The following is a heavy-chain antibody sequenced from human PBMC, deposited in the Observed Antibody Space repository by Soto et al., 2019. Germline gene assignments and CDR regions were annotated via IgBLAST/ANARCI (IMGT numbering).Heavy chain of an antibody. CDR3: ARAKPLDAFDI. V-gene: IGHV4-4*02. CDR1: SGSISSTNW. CDR2: IYHSGST. Sequence: QMQLQESGPGLVKPSGTLSLTCAVASGSISSTNWWSWVRQPPGKGLVWIGEIYHSGSTNYNPSLMCRVTLSVDKSQNQFSLRLSSXTAADXAVYYCARAKPLDAFDIWGQGTMVTVSS. J-gene: IGHJ3*02.